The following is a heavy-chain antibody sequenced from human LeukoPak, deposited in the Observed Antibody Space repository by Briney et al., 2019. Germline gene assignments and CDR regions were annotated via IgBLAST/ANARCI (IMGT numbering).Heavy chain of an antibody. V-gene: IGHV4-61*02. CDR2: VRTSGTT. CDR3: ARGFTFGHGAMFDY. J-gene: IGHJ4*02. D-gene: IGHD4-17*01. Sequence: SETLSLTCTVSGGSISSDDYYWTWMRQPAGKGLEWIGRVRTSGTTDFNPSLKSRVSISLDTSKNQFSLKLTSVTAAGTAVYYCARGFTFGHGAMFDYWGQGTLVTVSP. CDR1: GGSISSDDYY.